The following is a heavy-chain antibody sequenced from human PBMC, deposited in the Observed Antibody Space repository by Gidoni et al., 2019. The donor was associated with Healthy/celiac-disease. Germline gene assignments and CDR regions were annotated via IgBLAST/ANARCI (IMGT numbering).Heavy chain of an antibody. V-gene: IGHV5-51*01. CDR3: ARPFTLDAFDI. Sequence: EPQLVQPGGEVKKHGESLKIPRKAPGNSFTSYWIGWVCQMHGKGLEWIGIIYPGDSDTKYSPSFQGEVTISADKSISTAYLQWSSLKASDTAMYYCARPFTLDAFDIWGQGTMVTVSS. CDR1: GNSFTSYW. J-gene: IGHJ3*02. CDR2: IYPGDSDT.